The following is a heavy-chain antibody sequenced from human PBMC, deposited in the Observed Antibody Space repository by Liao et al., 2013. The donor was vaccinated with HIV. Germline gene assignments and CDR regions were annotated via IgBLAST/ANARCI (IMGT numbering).Heavy chain of an antibody. CDR1: GGSISSYY. D-gene: IGHD2-2*03. CDR3: ARDFGYCSSTSCYHFDY. J-gene: IGHJ4*02. V-gene: IGHV4-4*07. CDR2: IYTSGST. Sequence: QVQLQESGPGLVKPSETLSLTCTVSGGSISSYYWSWIRQPPGKGLEWIGRIYTSGSTNYNPSLKSRVTMSVDTSKNQFSLKLSSVTAADTAVYYCARDFGYCSSTSCYHFDYWGQGTLVTVSS.